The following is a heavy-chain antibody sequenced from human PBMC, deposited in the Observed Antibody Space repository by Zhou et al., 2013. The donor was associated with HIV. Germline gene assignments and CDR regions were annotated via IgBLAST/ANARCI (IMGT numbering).Heavy chain of an antibody. J-gene: IGHJ1*01. CDR2: INPTTGKI. V-gene: IGHV1-46*01. Sequence: QVQLVQSESETLKPGATAKVSCKTSGYTFTNYYMSWLRQAPGQGPELMAMINPTTGKIMFAQRFQARLIVTRDTSTSTVHMFLSGLRSDDTATYYCARESNASGRGRSLDHWGQGTRVIV. CDR3: ARESNASGRGRSLDH. CDR1: GYTFTNYY. D-gene: IGHD3-16*01.